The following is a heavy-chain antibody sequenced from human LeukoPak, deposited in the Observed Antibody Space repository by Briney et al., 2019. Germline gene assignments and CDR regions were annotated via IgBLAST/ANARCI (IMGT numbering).Heavy chain of an antibody. CDR3: ARNYSMEIYYDSSDYFGAFDM. V-gene: IGHV4-39*07. CDR2: IYHSGST. J-gene: IGHJ3*02. CDR1: GYSMRSSRYY. D-gene: IGHD3-22*01. Sequence: SETLSLTCAVSGYSMRSSRYYWGWIRQPPGKGLEWIGSIYHSGSTYYNPSLKSRVTISVDTSKNQFSLKMTSVAAADTAVYYCARNYSMEIYYDSSDYFGAFDMWGQGTMVTVSS.